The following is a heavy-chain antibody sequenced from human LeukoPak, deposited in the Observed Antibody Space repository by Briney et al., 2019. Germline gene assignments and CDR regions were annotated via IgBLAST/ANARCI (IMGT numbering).Heavy chain of an antibody. J-gene: IGHJ4*02. CDR2: IYYSGST. Sequence: SQTLSLTCTVSGGSISSGGYYWSWIRQHPGKGLEWLGYIYYSGSTYYNPSLKSRVTISVDTSKNQFSLKLSSVTAADTAVYYCARVSEYYDSSGYYYFDYWGQGTLVTVSS. V-gene: IGHV4-31*03. CDR3: ARVSEYYDSSGYYYFDY. CDR1: GGSISSGGYY. D-gene: IGHD3-22*01.